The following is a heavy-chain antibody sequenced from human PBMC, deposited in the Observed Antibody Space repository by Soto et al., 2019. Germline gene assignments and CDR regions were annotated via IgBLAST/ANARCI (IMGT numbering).Heavy chain of an antibody. CDR2: INHSGST. CDR3: AREIAAAGTGRTEGPREINDY. J-gene: IGHJ4*02. D-gene: IGHD6-13*01. Sequence: SETLSLTCAVYGGSFSGYYWSWIRQPPGTGLEWIGEINHSGSTNYNPSLKSRVTISVDTSKNQFSLKLSSVTAADTAVYYCAREIAAAGTGRTEGPREINDYWGQGTLVTVSS. V-gene: IGHV4-34*01. CDR1: GGSFSGYY.